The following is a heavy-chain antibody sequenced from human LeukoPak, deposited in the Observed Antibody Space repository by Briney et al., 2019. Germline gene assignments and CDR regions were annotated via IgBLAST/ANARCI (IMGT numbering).Heavy chain of an antibody. Sequence: GGSLRLSCAASGFTFYTYGMHWVRQAPGKGLEYVSGIGPDGDTTYYAKSVKGRFTISRDNSKSMVYLQMGSLTADDMAVYYWGRGAQLTDYWGQGTLVTVSS. CDR1: GFTFYTYG. V-gene: IGHV3-64*01. CDR3: GRGAQLTDY. D-gene: IGHD6-13*01. CDR2: IGPDGDTT. J-gene: IGHJ4*02.